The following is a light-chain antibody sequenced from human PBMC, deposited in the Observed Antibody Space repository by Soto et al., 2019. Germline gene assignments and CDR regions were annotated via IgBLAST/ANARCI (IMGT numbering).Light chain of an antibody. Sequence: QSVLTQPPSVSGAPGQRVTISCTGSSSNIGAGYDVQWYQQLPGAAPRLLIFGNTNRPSRVPDRFSGSRSGTSASLAISGLHAEDEADYYCQSYDISLSVSVVFGGGTKLTVL. J-gene: IGLJ2*01. CDR2: GNT. CDR3: QSYDISLSVSVV. V-gene: IGLV1-40*01. CDR1: SSNIGAGYD.